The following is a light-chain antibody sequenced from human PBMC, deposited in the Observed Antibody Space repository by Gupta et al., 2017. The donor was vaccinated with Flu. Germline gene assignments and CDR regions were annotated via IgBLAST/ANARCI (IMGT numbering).Light chain of an antibody. J-gene: IGLJ3*02. Sequence: SVFTQPPSVSGTPGHRVTTSCSVSSSNLGSNSVNWYQQLPGTAPKRLIFSNNQRPSGVPYRFSGSKSGTSASLAISGLQSEDDADYYCAAWDDSLNGLVFGGGTKLTVL. CDR1: SSNLGSNS. CDR3: AAWDDSLNGLV. V-gene: IGLV1-44*01. CDR2: SNN.